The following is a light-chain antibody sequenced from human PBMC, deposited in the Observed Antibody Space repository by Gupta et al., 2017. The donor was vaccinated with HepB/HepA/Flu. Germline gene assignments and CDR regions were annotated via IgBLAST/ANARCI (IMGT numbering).Light chain of an antibody. CDR1: SSNIGAGYD. Sequence: SVLTQPPSVSGAPGQGVTISCTGSSSNIGAGYDVPWYQQLPGTAPKLLIYGNSNRPSGVPDRFSGSKSGTSASLAITGLQVEDEADYYCQSYDSSLSGVVFGGGTKLTVL. CDR3: QSYDSSLSGVV. CDR2: GNS. V-gene: IGLV1-40*01. J-gene: IGLJ2*01.